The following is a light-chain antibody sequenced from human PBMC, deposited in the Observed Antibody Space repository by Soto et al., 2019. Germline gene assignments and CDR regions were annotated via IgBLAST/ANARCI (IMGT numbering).Light chain of an antibody. CDR3: QQYNNWPRT. CDR2: GAS. J-gene: IGKJ1*01. CDR1: QSVSSSY. V-gene: IGKV3-15*01. Sequence: EIVLTQSRGTLSLSPGEMATLSFGASQSVSSSYLAWYQQKPGQAPRLLIYGASTRATGIPARFSGSGSGTEFTLTISSLQSEDFAVYYCQQYNNWPRTFGQGTKVDIK.